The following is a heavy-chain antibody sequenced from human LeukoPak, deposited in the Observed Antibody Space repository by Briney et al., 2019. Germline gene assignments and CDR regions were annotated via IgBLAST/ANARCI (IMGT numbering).Heavy chain of an antibody. D-gene: IGHD3-3*01. Sequence: GSSVKVSCKVSGYSVREFSVHWVRLAPGKGLEWMGGFDPEDAETIYAQKFQGRVTMTEDTSTDTAYTELSSLTSEDTAVYYCATDGITIFGIINFDSWGQGTLVTVSS. V-gene: IGHV1-24*01. CDR3: ATDGITIFGIINFDS. CDR1: GYSVREFS. CDR2: FDPEDAET. J-gene: IGHJ4*02.